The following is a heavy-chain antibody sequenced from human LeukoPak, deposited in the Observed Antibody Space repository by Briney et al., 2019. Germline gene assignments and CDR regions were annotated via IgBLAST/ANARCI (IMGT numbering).Heavy chain of an antibody. CDR2: ISSSSSYI. J-gene: IGHJ4*02. CDR1: GFTFSSYS. Sequence: KAGGSLRLSCAASGFTFSSYSMNWVRQAPGKGLEWVSSISSSSSYIYYADSVKGRFTISRDNAKNSLYLQMNSLRAEDTAVYYCARAYNDFWSGYLPNDYWGQGTLVTVSS. V-gene: IGHV3-21*01. CDR3: ARAYNDFWSGYLPNDY. D-gene: IGHD3-3*01.